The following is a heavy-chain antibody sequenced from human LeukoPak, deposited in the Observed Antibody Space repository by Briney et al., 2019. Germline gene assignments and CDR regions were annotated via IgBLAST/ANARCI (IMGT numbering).Heavy chain of an antibody. CDR1: GFTFSTYG. J-gene: IGHJ4*02. Sequence: PGRSLRLSCAASGFTFSTYGMHWFRQAPGKGLEWVAVVWYDGSNIQYVDSVKGRFTISRDNSKSTLYLQMNSLTAEDTAVYYCARGGYSGTYYFDYWGQGTLVTVSS. V-gene: IGHV3-33*01. CDR2: VWYDGSNI. CDR3: ARGGYSGTYYFDY. D-gene: IGHD1-26*01.